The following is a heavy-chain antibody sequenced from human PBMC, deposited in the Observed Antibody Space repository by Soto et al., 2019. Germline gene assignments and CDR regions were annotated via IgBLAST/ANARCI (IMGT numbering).Heavy chain of an antibody. CDR2: IIPIFGTA. Sequence: SVKVSCKASGGTFSSYAISWVRQAPGQGLEWMGGIIPIFGTANYAQKFQGRVTITADESTSTAYMELSSLRSEDTAVYYCARNYYFSGSYLTPYGMDVWGQGTTVTVSS. V-gene: IGHV1-69*13. J-gene: IGHJ6*02. D-gene: IGHD3-10*01. CDR3: ARNYYFSGSYLTPYGMDV. CDR1: GGTFSSYA.